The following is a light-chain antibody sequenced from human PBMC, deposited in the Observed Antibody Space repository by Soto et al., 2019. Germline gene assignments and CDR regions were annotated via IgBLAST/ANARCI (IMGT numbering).Light chain of an antibody. J-gene: IGKJ5*01. V-gene: IGKV3-15*01. CDR2: DAS. Sequence: EIVLTQSPATLTLSRGEGATLXXRASQSVGGNLAWYQQRPGQAPRLVXFDASTRATGIPARFSGSGSGTEFTLSISSLQSEDFAVYYCQQSNDWRSITFGQGTRLEIK. CDR3: QQSNDWRSIT. CDR1: QSVGGN.